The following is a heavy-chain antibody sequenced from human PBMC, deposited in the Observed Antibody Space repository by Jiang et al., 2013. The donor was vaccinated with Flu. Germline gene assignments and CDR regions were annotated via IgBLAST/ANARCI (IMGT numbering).Heavy chain of an antibody. CDR2: INTNTGNP. V-gene: IGHV7-4-1*02. CDR1: GYTFTNYA. J-gene: IGHJ4*02. Sequence: EVKKPGASVKVSCKTSGYTFTNYAMNWVRQAPGQGLEWMGWINTNTGNPTYAQGFTGRFVFSLDTSASTAYLRISSLKAEDTAIYYCARRDCGGDCYSGVDYWGQGTLVTVSS. D-gene: IGHD2-21*02. CDR3: ARRDCGGDCYSGVDY.